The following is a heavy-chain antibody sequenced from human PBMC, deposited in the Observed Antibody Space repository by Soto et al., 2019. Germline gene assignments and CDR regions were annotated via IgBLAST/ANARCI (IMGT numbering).Heavy chain of an antibody. J-gene: IGHJ4*02. CDR2: IWYDGSNK. D-gene: IGHD6-19*01. CDR3: ASYHSGWYNLDY. Sequence: HPGGSLRLSCAASGFTFSSYGMHWVRQAPGKGLEWVAVIWYDGSNKYYADSVKGRFTISRDNSKNTLYLQMNSLRAEDTAVYYCASYHSGWYNLDYWGQGTLVTVSS. CDR1: GFTFSSYG. V-gene: IGHV3-33*01.